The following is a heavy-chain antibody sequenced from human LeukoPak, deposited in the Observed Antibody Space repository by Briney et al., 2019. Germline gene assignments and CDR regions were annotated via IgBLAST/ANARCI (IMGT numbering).Heavy chain of an antibody. Sequence: GGSLRLSYAASGFTFSSYGMHWVRQAPGKGLEWVAFIRYDGSNKYYADSVKGRFTISRDNSKNTLYLQMNSLRAEDTAVYYCARDYPYSYYMNVWGNGTTVTVSS. CDR2: IRYDGSNK. CDR1: GFTFSSYG. V-gene: IGHV3-30*02. CDR3: ARDYPYSYYMNV. J-gene: IGHJ6*03. D-gene: IGHD4-11*01.